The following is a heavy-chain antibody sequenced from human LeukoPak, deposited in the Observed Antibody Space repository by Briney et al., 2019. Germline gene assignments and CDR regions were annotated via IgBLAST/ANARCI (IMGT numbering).Heavy chain of an antibody. CDR2: IYYSGST. D-gene: IGHD3-3*01. Sequence: SETLSLTCIVSGGSISSYYWSWIRQPPGKGLEWIGYIYYSGSTNYNPSLKSRVTISVDTSKNQFSLKLSSVTAADTAVYYCARVIGDFWSGYPNWFDPWGQGTLVTVSS. CDR3: ARVIGDFWSGYPNWFDP. J-gene: IGHJ5*02. V-gene: IGHV4-59*01. CDR1: GGSISSYY.